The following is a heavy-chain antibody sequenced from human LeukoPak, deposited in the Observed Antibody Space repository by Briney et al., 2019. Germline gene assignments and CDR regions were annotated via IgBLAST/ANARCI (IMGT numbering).Heavy chain of an antibody. CDR3: ARGDSSSLYYFDY. CDR2: ISSSSSYI. CDR1: GFTFSSYW. V-gene: IGHV3-21*01. Sequence: GGSLRLSCAASGFTFSSYWMSWVRQAPGKGLEWVSSISSSSSYIYYADSVKGRFTISRDNAKNSLYLQMNSLRAEDTAVYYCARGDSSSLYYFDYWGQGTLVTVSS. J-gene: IGHJ4*02. D-gene: IGHD6-13*01.